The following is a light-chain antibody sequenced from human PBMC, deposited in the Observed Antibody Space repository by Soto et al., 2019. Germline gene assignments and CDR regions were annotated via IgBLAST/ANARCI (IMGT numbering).Light chain of an antibody. CDR1: QSISSY. V-gene: IGKV1-39*01. J-gene: IGKJ1*01. Sequence: DIPMTQSPSSLSASVGDRVTITCRASQSISSYLNWYQQKPGKAPKLLIYAASSLQSGVPSRFSGSGSGTDFTLTISSLQPEDFATYNCQQSYSTPTFGQGTKVEIK. CDR3: QQSYSTPT. CDR2: AAS.